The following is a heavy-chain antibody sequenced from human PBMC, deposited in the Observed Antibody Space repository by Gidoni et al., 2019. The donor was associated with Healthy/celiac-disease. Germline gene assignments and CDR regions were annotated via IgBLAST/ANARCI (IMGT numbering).Heavy chain of an antibody. CDR2: IYYSGST. J-gene: IGHJ5*02. CDR3: ARPRAGSFNWFDP. Sequence: QLQLQESCPGLVKPSETLSLTCTASGGSISSSSYYWGWIRQPPGKGLEWIGSIYYSGSTYYNPSLKSRVTISVDTSKNHFSLKLSSVTAADTAVYYCARPRAGSFNWFDPWGQGTLVTVSS. CDR1: GGSISSSSYY. D-gene: IGHD6-13*01. V-gene: IGHV4-39*01.